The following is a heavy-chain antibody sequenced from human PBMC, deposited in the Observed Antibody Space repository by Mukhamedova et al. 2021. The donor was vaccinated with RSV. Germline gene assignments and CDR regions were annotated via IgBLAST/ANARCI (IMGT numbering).Heavy chain of an antibody. D-gene: IGHD3-10*01. CDR3: ATRGAYNYYIDV. J-gene: IGHJ6*03. V-gene: IGHV3-23*01. CDR2: ISGSGADT. Sequence: GKGLEWVSGISGSGADTYYIDSVKGRFIISRDNSKNTLYLQMNSLRAEDTALYYCATRGAYNYYIDVWVNGTTVTVSS.